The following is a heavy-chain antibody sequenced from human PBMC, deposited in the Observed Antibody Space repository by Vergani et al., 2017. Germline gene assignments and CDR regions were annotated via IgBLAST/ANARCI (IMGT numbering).Heavy chain of an antibody. J-gene: IGHJ6*02. CDR3: ARGGDYCGIDV. V-gene: IGHV4-34*01. CDR1: GGSFSGYY. D-gene: IGHD3-10*01. Sequence: QVQLQESGPGLVTPSETLTLTCAVYGGSFSGYYWSWIRQPPGKGLEWIGEIHHSGSTNYNPSLKSRVTISVDTSKNQFSLELSSVTAADTAVYCCARGGDYCGIDVWGQETTVTVSS. CDR2: IHHSGST.